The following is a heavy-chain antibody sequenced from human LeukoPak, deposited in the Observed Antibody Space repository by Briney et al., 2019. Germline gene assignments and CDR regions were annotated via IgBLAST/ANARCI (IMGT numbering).Heavy chain of an antibody. J-gene: IGHJ3*02. CDR1: GYTFTSYA. D-gene: IGHD5-18*01. V-gene: IGHV1-3*01. Sequence: ASVKVSCKASGYTFTSYAMHWVRQAPGQRLEWMGWINAGNGNTKYSQEFQGRVTITRDTSASTAYMELSSLRSDDTAVYYCARRGYSYGYNVGQDAFDIWGQGTMVTVSS. CDR2: INAGNGNT. CDR3: ARRGYSYGYNVGQDAFDI.